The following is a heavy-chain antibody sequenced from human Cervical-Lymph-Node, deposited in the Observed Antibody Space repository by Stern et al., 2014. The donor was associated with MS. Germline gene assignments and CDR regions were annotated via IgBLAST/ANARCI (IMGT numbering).Heavy chain of an antibody. D-gene: IGHD2-8*02. V-gene: IGHV4-39*01. CDR2: VYYSGPT. J-gene: IGHJ4*02. CDR1: GDSISSYTHY. CDR3: AKHACTGAACPFDL. Sequence: QLQLQESGPGLVKPSETLSLTCAVSGDSISSYTHYWAWIRQPPGKGLEWIGSVYYSGPTYYTPSHKGPVPISGDPSKNPFPLGLNSVTAADTAVYYCAKHACTGAACPFDLWGQGTLVTVSS.